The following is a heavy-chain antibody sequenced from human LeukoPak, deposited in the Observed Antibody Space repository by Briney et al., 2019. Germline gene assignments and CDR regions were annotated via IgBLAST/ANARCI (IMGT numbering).Heavy chain of an antibody. V-gene: IGHV3-23*01. J-gene: IGHJ4*02. CDR1: GFTFSTYG. Sequence: GGSLRLSCAASGFTFSTYGMSWVRQAPGKGLEWVSSISGSGGSTNYADSVKGRFTISRDNSKNTLYLQMNSLRDEDTAVYYCAKSSYYDSSGYYREYYFDFWGQGTLVTVSS. CDR2: ISGSGGST. CDR3: AKSSYYDSSGYYREYYFDF. D-gene: IGHD3-22*01.